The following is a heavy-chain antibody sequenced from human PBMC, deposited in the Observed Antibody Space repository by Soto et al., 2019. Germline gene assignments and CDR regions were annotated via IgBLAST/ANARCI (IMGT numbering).Heavy chain of an antibody. V-gene: IGHV1-18*01. CDR1: GYTFTSYG. CDR3: ARGRYGDY. D-gene: IGHD1-1*01. Sequence: QVHLVQSGAEVKKPGASVKVSCKGSGYTFTSYGITWVRQAPGQGLEGMGWISAHNGNTDYAQKLQGRVTVTRDTSTSTDYMELRSLRSDDTAVYYCARGRYGDYWGQGALVTVSS. J-gene: IGHJ4*02. CDR2: ISAHNGNT.